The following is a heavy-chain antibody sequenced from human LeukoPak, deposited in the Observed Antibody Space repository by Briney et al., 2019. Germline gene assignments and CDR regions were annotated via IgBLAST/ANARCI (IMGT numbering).Heavy chain of an antibody. D-gene: IGHD6-19*01. J-gene: IGHJ4*02. CDR1: GFTFSDYY. CDR2: ISSSGSTI. V-gene: IGHV3-11*04. CDR3: ARDRSPVAREFDY. Sequence: GRSLRLSCAASGFTFSDYYMSWIRQAPGKGLEWVSYISSSGSTIYYADSVKGRFTISRDNAKNSLYLQLNSLRAEDTAVYYCARDRSPVAREFDYWGQGTLVTVSS.